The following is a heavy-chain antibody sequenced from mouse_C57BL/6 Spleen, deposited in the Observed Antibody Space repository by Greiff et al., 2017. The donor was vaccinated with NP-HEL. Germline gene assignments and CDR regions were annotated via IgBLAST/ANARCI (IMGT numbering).Heavy chain of an antibody. Sequence: QVQLQQPGAELVMPGASVKLSCKASGYTFTSYWMHWVKQRPGQGLEWIGEIDPSDSYTNYNQKFKGKSTLTVDKSSSTAYMQLSSLTSEDSAVYYCARGPPTVVAYYYAMDYWGQGASVTVST. V-gene: IGHV1-69*01. CDR3: ARGPPTVVAYYYAMDY. CDR2: IDPSDSYT. D-gene: IGHD1-1*01. J-gene: IGHJ4*01. CDR1: GYTFTSYW.